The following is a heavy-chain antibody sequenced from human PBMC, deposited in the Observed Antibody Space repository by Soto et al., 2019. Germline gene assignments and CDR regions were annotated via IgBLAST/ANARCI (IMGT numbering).Heavy chain of an antibody. CDR3: ATDQMPSRGAAFDI. V-gene: IGHV1-24*01. CDR2: VDPDDGET. D-gene: IGHD2-2*01. Sequence: QVQLVQSGAEVKKPGASVKVSCKVSGYTLTDLSMHWVRQAPGKGLEWMGGVDPDDGETIYAQKFQGRVTMTEDTSTDTAYMERSSLRAEDTAVYYFATDQMPSRGAAFDIWGQGTMVNVSS. J-gene: IGHJ3*02. CDR1: GYTLTDLS.